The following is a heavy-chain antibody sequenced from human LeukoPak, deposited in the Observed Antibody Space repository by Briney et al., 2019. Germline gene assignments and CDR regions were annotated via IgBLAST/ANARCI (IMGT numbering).Heavy chain of an antibody. CDR2: ISAYNGNT. CDR3: ARAGGTTGTTVYYYYMDV. Sequence: ASVKVSCKASGCTFTSYGISWVRQAPGQGLEWMGWISAYNGNTNYAQKLQGRVTMTTDTSTSTAYMELRSLRSDDTAVYYCARAGGTTGTTVYYYYMDVWGKGTTVTVSS. D-gene: IGHD1-1*01. J-gene: IGHJ6*03. V-gene: IGHV1-18*01. CDR1: GCTFTSYG.